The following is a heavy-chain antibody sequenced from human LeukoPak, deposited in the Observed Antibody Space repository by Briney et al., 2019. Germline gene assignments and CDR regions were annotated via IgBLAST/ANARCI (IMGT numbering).Heavy chain of an antibody. D-gene: IGHD3-16*01. CDR2: INPNSGGT. CDR1: GYDFTGFF. CDR3: ASGSLASYFDH. V-gene: IGHV1-2*02. Sequence: ASVKVSCKASGYDFTGFFMHWVRQAPGQGLEWMGWINPNSGGTKYVQKFQGRVTMTRDTSISTAYMELSRLRSDDTAVYYCASGSLASYFDHWGQGTLVTVSS. J-gene: IGHJ4*02.